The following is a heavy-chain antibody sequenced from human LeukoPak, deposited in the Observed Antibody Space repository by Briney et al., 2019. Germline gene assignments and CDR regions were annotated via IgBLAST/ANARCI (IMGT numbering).Heavy chain of an antibody. CDR2: INTNTGNP. V-gene: IGHV7-4-1*02. D-gene: IGHD3-10*01. Sequence: ASVKVSCKASGYTFTTYGMNWVRQAPGQGLEWMGWINTNTGNPTYVQGFTGRFVFSLDTSVSTAYLQISSLKAEDTAVYYCARGGSGSRRLGSDYWGQGTLVTVSS. CDR3: ARGGSGSRRLGSDY. CDR1: GYTFTTYG. J-gene: IGHJ4*02.